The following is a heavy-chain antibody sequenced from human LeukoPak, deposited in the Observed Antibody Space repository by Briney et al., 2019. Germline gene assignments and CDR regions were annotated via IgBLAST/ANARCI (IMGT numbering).Heavy chain of an antibody. CDR3: ARFGVDPFPGSKLSGWFDP. D-gene: IGHD3-10*01. V-gene: IGHV4-4*02. J-gene: IGHJ5*02. CDR1: GGSISSSNW. Sequence: SETLSLTCAVSGGSISSSNWWSWVRQPPGKGLEWIGEIYHSGSTNYNPSLKSRVTISVDKSKNQFSLKLSSVTAADTAVYYCARFGVDPFPGSKLSGWFDPWGQGTLVTVSS. CDR2: IYHSGST.